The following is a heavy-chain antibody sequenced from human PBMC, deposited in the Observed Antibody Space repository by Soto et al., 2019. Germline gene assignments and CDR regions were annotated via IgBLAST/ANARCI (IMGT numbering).Heavy chain of an antibody. CDR1: GFTFSSYA. CDR2: ISYDGSNK. J-gene: IGHJ4*02. D-gene: IGHD3-10*01. Sequence: QVQLVESGGGVVQPGRSLRLSCAASGFTFSSYAMHWVRQAPGKGLEWVAVISYDGSNKYYADSMKGRFTISRDNAKKSLYLQMNSLRAEDTAGYYCASERGLGSLGYRGQGTLVTVSS. CDR3: ASERGLGSLGY. V-gene: IGHV3-30-3*01.